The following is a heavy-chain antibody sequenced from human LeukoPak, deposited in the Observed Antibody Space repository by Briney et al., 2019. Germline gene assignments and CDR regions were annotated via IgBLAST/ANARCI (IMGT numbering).Heavy chain of an antibody. D-gene: IGHD2-15*01. CDR3: ARKACGGSCYSARGWFDP. Sequence: PSETLSLTCAVYGGSFSGYYWSWIRQPPGKGREWIGEINHSGSTNYNPSLKSRVTISVDTSKNQSSLKLSSVTAADTAVYYCARKACGGSCYSARGWFDPWGQGTLVTVSS. CDR2: INHSGST. V-gene: IGHV4-34*01. CDR1: GGSFSGYY. J-gene: IGHJ5*02.